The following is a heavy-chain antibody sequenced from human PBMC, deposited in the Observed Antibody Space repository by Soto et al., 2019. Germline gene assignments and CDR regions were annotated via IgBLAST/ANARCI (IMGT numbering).Heavy chain of an antibody. Sequence: PGGSLRLSCVASGFTFSNFWMSWVRQAPGKGLEWVANIKEDGSEGSYVESVRGRFIIFRDNAKNSLYLQVNSLRVEDTAVYYCGRKAAELADWGQGTLVTVSS. D-gene: IGHD1-1*01. CDR2: IKEDGSEG. J-gene: IGHJ4*02. V-gene: IGHV3-7*01. CDR3: GRKAAELAD. CDR1: GFTFSNFW.